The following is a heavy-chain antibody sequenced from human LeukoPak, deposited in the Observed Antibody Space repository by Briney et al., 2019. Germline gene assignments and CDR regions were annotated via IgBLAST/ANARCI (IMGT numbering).Heavy chain of an antibody. J-gene: IGHJ3*02. Sequence: PGGSLRLSCAASGFTFSSYGMHWVRQAPGKGLEWVAVIWYDGSNKYYADSVKGRFTISRDNAKNSLYLQMNSLRAEDTAVYYCAGGVRPAAYDIWGQGTLVTVSS. D-gene: IGHD5/OR15-5a*01. CDR2: IWYDGSNK. CDR1: GFTFSSYG. CDR3: AGGVRPAAYDI. V-gene: IGHV3-33*01.